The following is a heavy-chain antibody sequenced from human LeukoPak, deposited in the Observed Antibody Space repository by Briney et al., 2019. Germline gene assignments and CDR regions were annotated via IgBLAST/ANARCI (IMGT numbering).Heavy chain of an antibody. J-gene: IGHJ4*02. CDR1: GGTFSSYA. V-gene: IGHV1-69*13. CDR2: IIPIFGTA. D-gene: IGHD2-2*01. CDR3: ASRLYCSNTRCRNFPFAY. Sequence: SVKDSCKASGGTFSSYAINWVRQAPGQGLEWMGGIIPIFGTANYAQKFQDRVTITADESTSTAHMELSSLRSEDTAIYYCASRLYCSNTRCRNFPFAYWGQGTLVTVSS.